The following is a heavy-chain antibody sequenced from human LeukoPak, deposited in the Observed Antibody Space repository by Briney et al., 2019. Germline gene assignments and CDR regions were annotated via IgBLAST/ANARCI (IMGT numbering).Heavy chain of an antibody. CDR2: ISASSNFI. CDR1: GFTFSTHS. V-gene: IGHV3-21*01. D-gene: IGHD2-15*01. J-gene: IGHJ4*02. CDR3: ARPATGYCSSAGCHWDS. Sequence: GGSLRLSCAASGFTFSTHSMYWVRQAPGKGLEWVSSISASSNFIHYAESVRGRFTISRDNTKNSLYLQMNSLGAQDTAVYYCARPATGYCSSAGCHWDSWGQGTLVTVSS.